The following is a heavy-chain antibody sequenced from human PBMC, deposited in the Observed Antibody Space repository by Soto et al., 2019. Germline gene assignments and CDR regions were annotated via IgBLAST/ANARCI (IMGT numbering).Heavy chain of an antibody. Sequence: PGGSLRLSCAASGFTFSSYSMNWVRQAPGKGLEWVSSISSSSSYIYYADSVKGRFTISRDNAKNSLYLQMNSLRAEDTAVYYCARDSGGSHYILDSWGQGTRVTVSS. CDR3: ARDSGGSHYILDS. CDR2: ISSSSSYI. D-gene: IGHD3-22*01. J-gene: IGHJ4*02. V-gene: IGHV3-21*01. CDR1: GFTFSSYS.